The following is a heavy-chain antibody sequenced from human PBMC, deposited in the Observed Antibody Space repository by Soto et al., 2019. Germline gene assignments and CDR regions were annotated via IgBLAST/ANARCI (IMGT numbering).Heavy chain of an antibody. V-gene: IGHV1-8*01. CDR1: GYTFTSYD. D-gene: IGHD2-8*01. J-gene: IGHJ4*02. CDR2: MNPNSGNT. CDR3: ARSQMVYATHPIDY. Sequence: ASVKVSCKASGYTFTSYDINWVRQATGQGLEWMGWMNPNSGNTGYAQKFQGRVTMTRNTSISTAYMELSSLRSEDTAVYYCARSQMVYATHPIDYWGQGTLVTVSS.